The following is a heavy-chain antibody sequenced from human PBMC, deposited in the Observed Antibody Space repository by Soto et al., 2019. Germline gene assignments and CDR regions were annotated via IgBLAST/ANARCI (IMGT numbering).Heavy chain of an antibody. CDR2: INHSGST. J-gene: IGHJ4*02. V-gene: IGHV4-34*01. CDR1: GGSFSGYY. Sequence: SETLSLTCAVYGGSFSGYYWSWIRQPPGKGLEWIGEINHSGSTNYNPSLKSRVTISVDTSKNQFSLKLSSVTAADTAVYYCARDLGELLGYWGQGTLVTVSS. D-gene: IGHD1-7*01. CDR3: ARDLGELLGY.